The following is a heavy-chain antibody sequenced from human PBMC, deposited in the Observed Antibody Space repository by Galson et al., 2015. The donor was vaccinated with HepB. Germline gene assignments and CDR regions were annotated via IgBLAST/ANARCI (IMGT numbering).Heavy chain of an antibody. D-gene: IGHD6-13*01. V-gene: IGHV3-23*01. Sequence: SLSLSCAAFGFTFSSYAMSWVRQAPGKGLEWVSAISGSGGSTYYADSVKGRFTISRDNSKNTLYLQMNSLRAEDTAVYYCAKGNAGIAEDFDYWGQGTLVTVSS. CDR3: AKGNAGIAEDFDY. CDR1: GFTFSSYA. CDR2: ISGSGGST. J-gene: IGHJ4*02.